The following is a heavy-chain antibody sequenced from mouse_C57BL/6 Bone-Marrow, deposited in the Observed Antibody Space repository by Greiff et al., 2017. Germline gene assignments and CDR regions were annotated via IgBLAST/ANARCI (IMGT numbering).Heavy chain of an antibody. Sequence: QVQLQQPGAELVKPGASVKLSCKASGHTFTSYWMQWVKQRPGQGLEWIGEIDPSDSYTNYNQKFKGKATLTVDTSSSTAYMQLSSLTSEDSAVYYCARDSWGWGQGTLVTVSA. CDR3: ARDSWG. J-gene: IGHJ3*01. V-gene: IGHV1-50*01. CDR2: IDPSDSYT. CDR1: GHTFTSYW.